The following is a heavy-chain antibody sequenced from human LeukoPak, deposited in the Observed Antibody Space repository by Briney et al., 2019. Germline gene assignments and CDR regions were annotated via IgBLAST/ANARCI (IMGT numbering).Heavy chain of an antibody. CDR3: ARSLIAVAGVDY. CDR2: INHSGST. CDR1: GGSFSGYY. V-gene: IGHV4-34*01. J-gene: IGHJ4*02. D-gene: IGHD6-19*01. Sequence: SETLSLTCAVSGGSFSGYYWSRIRQPPGKGLEWIGGINHSGSTNYNPSLKSRVTISVDTSKNQFSLKLSSVTAADTAVYYCARSLIAVAGVDYWGQGTLVTVSS.